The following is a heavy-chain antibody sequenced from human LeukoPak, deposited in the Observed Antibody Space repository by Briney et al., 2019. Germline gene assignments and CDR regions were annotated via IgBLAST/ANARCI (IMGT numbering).Heavy chain of an antibody. Sequence: ASVKVSCKASGYTFTGYYMHWVRQAPGQGLEWMGWINPNSGGTNYAQKFQGRVTMTRDTSISTAYMELSRLRPDDTAVYYCAREWNIYSSWRYYYYYYMDVWGKGTTVTVSS. D-gene: IGHD6-13*01. V-gene: IGHV1-2*02. CDR2: INPNSGGT. J-gene: IGHJ6*03. CDR3: AREWNIYSSWRYYYYYYMDV. CDR1: GYTFTGYY.